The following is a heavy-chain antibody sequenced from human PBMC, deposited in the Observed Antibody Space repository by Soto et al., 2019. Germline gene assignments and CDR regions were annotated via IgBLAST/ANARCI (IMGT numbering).Heavy chain of an antibody. CDR3: ATEDDLWRTSLGRGVTPGRYYGMDV. CDR1: GYTFSDYY. Sequence: EVQLVQSGAEVQKPGATVTISCKVSGYTFSDYYMNWVRQAPGKGLEWMGLVDPGDGGTAYAERFKRRVNITADTSTDTAYMELTSLRSDDTAVYYCATEDDLWRTSLGRGVTPGRYYGMDVWGQGTTVTVSS. V-gene: IGHV1-69-2*01. D-gene: IGHD3-10*01. CDR2: VDPGDGGT. J-gene: IGHJ6*02.